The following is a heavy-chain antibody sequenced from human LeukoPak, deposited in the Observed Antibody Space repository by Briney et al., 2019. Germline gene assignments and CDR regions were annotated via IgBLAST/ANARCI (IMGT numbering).Heavy chain of an antibody. Sequence: SETLSLTFTVSGYSISSGYYWGWIRQPPGKGLEWIGSIYHSGSTYYNPSLKSRVTISVDTSKNQFSLKLSSVTAADTAVYYCARNSNSRLDYWGQGTLVTVSS. J-gene: IGHJ4*02. CDR2: IYHSGST. CDR1: GYSISSGYY. D-gene: IGHD4-11*01. V-gene: IGHV4-38-2*02. CDR3: ARNSNSRLDY.